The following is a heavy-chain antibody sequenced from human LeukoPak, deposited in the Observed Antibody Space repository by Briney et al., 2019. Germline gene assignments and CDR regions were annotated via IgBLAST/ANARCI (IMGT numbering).Heavy chain of an antibody. J-gene: IGHJ4*02. CDR1: GFTFSSYS. CDR2: ITTGGDDL. CDR3: ARDPPTGGGHDY. Sequence: GGSLRLSCAASGFTFSSYSLTWVRQAPGKGLEWVSSITTGGDDLYYSDSVKGRFTISRDNAKSSLFLQMNNLRAEDTAVYYCARDPPTGGGHDYWGQGTLVTVSS. D-gene: IGHD4-23*01. V-gene: IGHV3-21*01.